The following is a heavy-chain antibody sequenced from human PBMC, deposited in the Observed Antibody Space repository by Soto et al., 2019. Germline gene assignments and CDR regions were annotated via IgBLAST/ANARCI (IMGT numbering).Heavy chain of an antibody. CDR2: IIPSDGIT. Sequence: ASVKVSCTASGHHLTTYYIHWVRQAPGQGLEWMGVIIPSDGITIYAQKFQGRVTLTRDTSTSTVSMELRSLKSEDRAVYYCARDQKNRYDHSSPVYDFYGMDVWGQGTTVTVSS. CDR3: ARDQKNRYDHSSPVYDFYGMDV. J-gene: IGHJ6*02. D-gene: IGHD6-19*01. CDR1: GHHLTTYY. V-gene: IGHV1-46*01.